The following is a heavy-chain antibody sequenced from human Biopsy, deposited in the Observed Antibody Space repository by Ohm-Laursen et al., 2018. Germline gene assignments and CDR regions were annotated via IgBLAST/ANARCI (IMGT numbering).Heavy chain of an antibody. CDR3: ARGSNEYGGLYFPH. V-gene: IGHV4-59*08. CDR1: GCSFTGHY. Sequence: TLSLTCTVPGCSFTGHYWSWIRQPPGKGLDWIGHVSYTGYTSYKSSLKSRVTISLDTSRKHFSLRLTSLPAADTAVYYCARGSNEYGGLYFPHWGQGTLVTVSS. CDR2: VSYTGYT. J-gene: IGHJ1*01. D-gene: IGHD4-23*01.